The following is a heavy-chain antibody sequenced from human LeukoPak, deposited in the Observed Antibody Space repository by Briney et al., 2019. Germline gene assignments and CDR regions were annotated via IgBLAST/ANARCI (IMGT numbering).Heavy chain of an antibody. CDR3: ARVTAAGTWTFDI. CDR2: MNPNSGNT. D-gene: IGHD6-13*01. Sequence: ASVKVSCKSSGDTFTINDINWVRQATGQGLEWMGWMNPNSGNTGYAQKFQGRVTMTRNTSISAAYMELTDLRSEDTAVYYCARVTAAGTWTFDIWGQGTTVTVSS. CDR1: GDTFTIND. V-gene: IGHV1-8*01. J-gene: IGHJ3*02.